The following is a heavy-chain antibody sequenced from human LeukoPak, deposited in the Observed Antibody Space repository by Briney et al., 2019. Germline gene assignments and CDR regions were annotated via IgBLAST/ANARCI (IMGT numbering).Heavy chain of an antibody. D-gene: IGHD3-22*01. CDR1: GYTFTGYY. Sequence: GASVKVSCKASGYTFTGYYMHWVRQAPGQGLEWMGWINPNSGGTNYAQKFQGRVTMTRDTSISTAYMELSRQRSDDTAVYYCARIRRYYDSPDWFDPWGQGTLVTVSS. J-gene: IGHJ5*02. V-gene: IGHV1-2*02. CDR3: ARIRRYYDSPDWFDP. CDR2: INPNSGGT.